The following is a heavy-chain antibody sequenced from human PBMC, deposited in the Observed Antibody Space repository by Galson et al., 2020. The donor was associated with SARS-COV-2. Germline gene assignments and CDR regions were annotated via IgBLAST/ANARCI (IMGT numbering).Heavy chain of an antibody. CDR1: GDSVSSNSAA. Sequence: SQTLSLTCTISGDSVSSNSAAWNWIRQSPSRGLEWLGRTYYRSQWSTDYAVSVKSRITINPDTSKNQFSLQLNSVTPEDTAIYYCAGRVAGAGSLHIWGQGTMVIVSS. V-gene: IGHV6-1*01. D-gene: IGHD6-13*01. CDR3: AGRVAGAGSLHI. J-gene: IGHJ3*02. CDR2: TYYRSQWST.